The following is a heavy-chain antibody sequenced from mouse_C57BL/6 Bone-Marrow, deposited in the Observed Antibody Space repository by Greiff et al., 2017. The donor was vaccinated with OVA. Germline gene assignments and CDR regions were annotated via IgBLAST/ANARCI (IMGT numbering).Heavy chain of an antibody. CDR1: GFNIKDDY. D-gene: IGHD1-1*01. CDR3: TTTVVACYYFDY. CDR2: IDPENGDT. V-gene: IGHV14-4*01. Sequence: VQLKQSGAELVRPGASVKLSCTASGFNIKDDYMHWVKQRPEQGLEWIGWIDPENGDTEYASKFQGKATITADTSSNTAYLQLSSLTSEDTAVYYCTTTVVACYYFDYWGQGTTLTVSS. J-gene: IGHJ2*01.